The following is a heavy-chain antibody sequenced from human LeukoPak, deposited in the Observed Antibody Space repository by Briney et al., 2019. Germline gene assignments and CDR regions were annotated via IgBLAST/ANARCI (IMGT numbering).Heavy chain of an antibody. CDR3: ARHGTRYYYYYMDV. V-gene: IGHV4-4*07. CDR1: GGSISSYY. J-gene: IGHJ6*03. Sequence: PSETLSLTCTVSGGSISSYYWSWIRQPAGKGLEWIGRIYTSGSTNYNPSLKSRVTMSEDTSKNQFSLKLSSVTAADTAVYYCARHGTRYYYYYMDVWGKGTTVTISS. CDR2: IYTSGST. D-gene: IGHD1-26*01.